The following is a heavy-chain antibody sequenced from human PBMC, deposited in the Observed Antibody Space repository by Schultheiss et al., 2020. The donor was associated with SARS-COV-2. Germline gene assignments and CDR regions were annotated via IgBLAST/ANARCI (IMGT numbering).Heavy chain of an antibody. CDR2: ISGSGDNT. CDR1: GFTFSSYA. V-gene: IGHV3-23*01. D-gene: IGHD2-15*01. Sequence: GGSLRLSCAASGFTFSSYAMSWVRQAPGKGLEWVSVISGSGDNTYHADSVKGRFTVSRDNSKNTLYLQMNSLRAEDTAVYYCARDLGIEYYYYYGMDVWGQGTTVTVSS. J-gene: IGHJ6*02. CDR3: ARDLGIEYYYYYGMDV.